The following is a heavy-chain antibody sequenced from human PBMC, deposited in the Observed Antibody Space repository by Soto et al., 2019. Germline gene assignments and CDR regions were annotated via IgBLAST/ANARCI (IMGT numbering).Heavy chain of an antibody. CDR3: ARHGVVPAALGFFFDY. D-gene: IGHD2-2*01. CDR2: IWYDGSNK. CDR1: GFTFSSYG. J-gene: IGHJ4*02. Sequence: GGSLRLSCAASGFTFSSYGMHWVRQAPGKGLEWVAVIWYDGSNKYYADSVKGRFTISRDNSKNTLYLQMNSLRAEDTAVYYCARHGVVPAALGFFFDYWGQGTLVTVSS. V-gene: IGHV3-33*01.